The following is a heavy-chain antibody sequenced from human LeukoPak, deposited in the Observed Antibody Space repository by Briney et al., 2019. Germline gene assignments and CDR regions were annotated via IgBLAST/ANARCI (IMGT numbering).Heavy chain of an antibody. V-gene: IGHV3-48*03. CDR3: AREWPGNYYVSGTFDY. CDR2: ISGSGSTI. J-gene: IGHJ4*02. D-gene: IGHD3-10*01. Sequence: GGSLRLSCAASGFTFSTYEMNWVRQAPGKGLEWLSYISGSGSTIYYVDSVKGRFTISRDNAKNSLYLQMNSLRAEDTAVYYCAREWPGNYYVSGTFDYWGQGTLVTVSS. CDR1: GFTFSTYE.